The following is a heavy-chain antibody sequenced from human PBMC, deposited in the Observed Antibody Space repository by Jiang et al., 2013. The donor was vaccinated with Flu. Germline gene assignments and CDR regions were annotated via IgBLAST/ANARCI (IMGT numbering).Heavy chain of an antibody. CDR1: GDTFSSYA. J-gene: IGHJ4*02. Sequence: GAEVKKPGSSVKVSCKASGDTFSSYAINWVRQAPGQGLEWMGWINPNRSDTTYAQKFQGRVTMTRDTSISTAYMELSGLTSDDTAIYFCARDPNTPVPIDFWGQGTLVAVSS. V-gene: IGHV1-2*02. CDR2: INPNRSDT. CDR3: ARDPNTPVPIDF.